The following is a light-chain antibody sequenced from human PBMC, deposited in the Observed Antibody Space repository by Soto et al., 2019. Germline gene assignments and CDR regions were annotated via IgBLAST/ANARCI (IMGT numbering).Light chain of an antibody. CDR1: SGHSNYA. Sequence: QAVVTQSPSASASLGASVKLTCTLSSGHSNYAIAWHQQRPEKGPRYLMNLHSDGSHRKGDGIPDRFSGSSSGAERYLTISSLQSEDEADYYCQTWDTGIRVFGGGTKVTVL. J-gene: IGLJ3*02. CDR3: QTWDTGIRV. V-gene: IGLV4-69*01. CDR2: LHSDGSH.